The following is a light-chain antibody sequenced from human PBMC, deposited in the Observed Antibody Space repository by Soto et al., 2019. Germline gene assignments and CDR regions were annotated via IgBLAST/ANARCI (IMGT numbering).Light chain of an antibody. CDR3: RQYDNPLFT. CDR2: DAS. CDR1: QDISNY. V-gene: IGKV1-33*01. Sequence: DIQMTQSPSSLSASVGDRVTITCQASQDISNYLNWYQQKPGKAPKLLIYDASNLETGVPSRFSGSGSGTDFTFTISSLQPEDIATYYCRQYDNPLFTFGPGTKVDIK. J-gene: IGKJ3*01.